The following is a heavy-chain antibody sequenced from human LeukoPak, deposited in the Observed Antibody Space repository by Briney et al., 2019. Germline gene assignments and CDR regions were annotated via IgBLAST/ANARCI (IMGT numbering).Heavy chain of an antibody. J-gene: IGHJ4*02. CDR1: GFTFSSYG. V-gene: IGHV3-30*18. D-gene: IGHD3-22*01. CDR3: AKGGYYYDSSGYPY. Sequence: PGRSLRLSCAASGFTFSSYGMHWVRQAPGKGLEWVAVISNDGSNKYYAESVKGRFTISRDNSKNTLYMQMNSLRAEDTALYYCAKGGYYYDSSGYPYWGQGTLVTVSS. CDR2: ISNDGSNK.